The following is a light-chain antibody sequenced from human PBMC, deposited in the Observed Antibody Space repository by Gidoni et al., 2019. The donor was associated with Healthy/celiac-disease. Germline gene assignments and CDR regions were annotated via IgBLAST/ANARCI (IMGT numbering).Light chain of an antibody. CDR3: QQYCSSPPT. CDR1: QSVSSSY. J-gene: IGKJ5*01. V-gene: IGKV3-20*01. Sequence: EIVLTQSPGTLSLSPGERATLSCRASQSVSSSYLAWYRQKPGQAPSLLIYGASSRATGIPDRFSGSGSGTDFTLTISRLEPEDFAVYYCQQYCSSPPTFGQGTRLEIK. CDR2: GAS.